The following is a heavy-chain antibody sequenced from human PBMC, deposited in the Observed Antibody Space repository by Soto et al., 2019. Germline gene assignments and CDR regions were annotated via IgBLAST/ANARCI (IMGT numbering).Heavy chain of an antibody. J-gene: IGHJ5*01. Sequence: EVQLMESGGGLVQPGESLRLSCVVSGLSLSGYALSWVRQAPGKGLEWASAVRGSDGTTYYADSVKGRFTISRDNSKNTLYLQMNGLRVEETAKYFCAKDGRRVGPTLNWLDSWGQGTQV. CDR2: VRGSDGTT. D-gene: IGHD1-26*01. CDR3: AKDGRRVGPTLNWLDS. V-gene: IGHV3-23*01. CDR1: GLSLSGYA.